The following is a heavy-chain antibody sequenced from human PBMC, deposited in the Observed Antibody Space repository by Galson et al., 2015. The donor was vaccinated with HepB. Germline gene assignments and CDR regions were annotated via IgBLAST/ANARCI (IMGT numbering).Heavy chain of an antibody. D-gene: IGHD4/OR15-4a*01. CDR2: IKYDESRQ. V-gene: IGHV3-7*03. J-gene: IGHJ4*02. CDR3: VTDRGWGANDY. Sequence: SLRLSCAASGFTVSTQWMSWVRQRPGKELEWVANIKYDESRQTYVDSVKGRLTISTDNAKNSLFLQMNSLRVEDTAVYYCVTDRGWGANDYWGQGTLVIVSS. CDR1: GFTVSTQW.